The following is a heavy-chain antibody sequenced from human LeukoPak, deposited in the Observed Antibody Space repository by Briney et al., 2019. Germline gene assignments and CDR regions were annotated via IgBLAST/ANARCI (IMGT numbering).Heavy chain of an antibody. D-gene: IGHD3-16*01. CDR3: TRRGGLTSGGKYFDY. Sequence: GESLKISCKGSGYSFTSYWIGWVRQMPGEGLEWMGIIYPGDSDTRYGPSFQGQVTISADKSTSTAYLQWSSLRASDTAIYYCTRRGGLTSGGKYFDYWGQGTLVTVAS. V-gene: IGHV5-51*01. CDR2: IYPGDSDT. J-gene: IGHJ4*02. CDR1: GYSFTSYW.